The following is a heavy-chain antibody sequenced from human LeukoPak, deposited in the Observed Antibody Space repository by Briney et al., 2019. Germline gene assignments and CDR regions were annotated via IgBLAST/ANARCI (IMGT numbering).Heavy chain of an antibody. D-gene: IGHD5-12*01. V-gene: IGHV4-59*01. CDR2: VYYSGST. J-gene: IGHJ4*02. Sequence: SETLSLTRSVSGDSISTYYWSWIRQPPGKALEWIGYVYYSGSTDYNPSLKSRVTISVDTSKNQFSLNLNSVTAADTAVYYCSASKQLWLRGLFDYWGQGTLVTVST. CDR3: SASKQLWLRGLFDY. CDR1: GDSISTYY.